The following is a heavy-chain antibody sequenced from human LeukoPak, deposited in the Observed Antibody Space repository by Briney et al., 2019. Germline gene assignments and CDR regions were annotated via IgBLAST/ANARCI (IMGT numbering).Heavy chain of an antibody. D-gene: IGHD2-2*01. CDR1: GGSISSYY. CDR3: ARVRRYCSSTSCYFFAFDI. CDR2: IYTSGST. J-gene: IGHJ3*02. V-gene: IGHV4-4*07. Sequence: SETLSLTCTVSGGSISSYYWSWIRQPAGKGLEWLGRIYTSGSTNYNPSLKSRVTMSVDTSKNQFSLKLSSVTAADTAVYYCARVRRYCSSTSCYFFAFDIWGQGTMVTVSS.